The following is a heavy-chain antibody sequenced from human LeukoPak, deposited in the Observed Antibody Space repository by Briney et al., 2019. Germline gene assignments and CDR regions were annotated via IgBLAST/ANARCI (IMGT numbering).Heavy chain of an antibody. D-gene: IGHD1-26*01. CDR2: ISGSGGST. Sequence: GSLRLSCAASGFTFSSYAIGLVRQASGEGLEWVSAISGSGGSTYYADSVKGRFTISRDNSKNTLYLQMNSLRAEDTAVYYRAARGSYSADYWGQGTLVTVSS. J-gene: IGHJ4*02. V-gene: IGHV3-23*01. CDR1: GFTFSSYA. CDR3: AARGSYSADY.